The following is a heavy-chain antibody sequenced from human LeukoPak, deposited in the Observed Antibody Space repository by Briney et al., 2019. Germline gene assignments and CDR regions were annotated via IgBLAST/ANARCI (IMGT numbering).Heavy chain of an antibody. CDR1: GGTFSSYA. V-gene: IGHV1-69*01. J-gene: IGHJ4*02. D-gene: IGHD5-24*01. CDR3: ARGPEPGDGYKVFDY. Sequence: ASVKVSCKASGGTFSSYAISWVRQAPGQGLEWMGGIIPIFGTANYAQKFQGRVTITAGESTSTAYMELSSLRSEDTAVYYCARGPEPGDGYKVFDYWGQGTLVTVSS. CDR2: IIPIFGTA.